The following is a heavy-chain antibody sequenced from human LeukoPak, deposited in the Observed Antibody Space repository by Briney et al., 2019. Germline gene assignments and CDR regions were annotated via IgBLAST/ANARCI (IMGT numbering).Heavy chain of an antibody. CDR3: GKERYGSSSVVDY. Sequence: GGSLRLSCAASGFAFNSQTMNWVRQAPGKGLEWVSGTTGSGDSTYYADSVKGRFTISRDNSKNTVYLQMNSLRVEDTAVYHCGKERYGSSSVVDYWGHGTLVTVSS. J-gene: IGHJ4*01. CDR1: GFAFNSQT. CDR2: TTGSGDST. D-gene: IGHD6-6*01. V-gene: IGHV3-23*01.